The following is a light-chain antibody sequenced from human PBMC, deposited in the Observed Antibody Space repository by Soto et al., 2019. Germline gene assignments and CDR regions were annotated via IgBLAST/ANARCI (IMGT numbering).Light chain of an antibody. J-gene: IGKJ1*01. CDR1: QTISSN. CDR3: QQNHNWPWT. Sequence: DRVMTQSPATLSVSPGDRATLSCRASQTISSNLAWYQQKPVQAPRLLIHSESTRATGIPARFSGSGSGTEFTLTISSLQSEDFAVYYCQQNHNWPWTFGQGTEVEIK. V-gene: IGKV3-15*01. CDR2: SES.